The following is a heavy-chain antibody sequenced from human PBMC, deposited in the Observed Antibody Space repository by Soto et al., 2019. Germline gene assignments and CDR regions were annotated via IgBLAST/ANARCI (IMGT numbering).Heavy chain of an antibody. Sequence: PSETLSLTCTVSGGSISGYYWSWIRQSPGKGLEWIGYIHYSGSTYYNPSLKSRVTISVDTSKNQFSLKLSSVTAADTAVYYCARASSVQLTRHQQYWGQGTLVTVSS. CDR1: GGSISGYY. D-gene: IGHD1-1*01. CDR3: ARASSVQLTRHQQY. V-gene: IGHV4-59*08. J-gene: IGHJ4*02. CDR2: IHYSGST.